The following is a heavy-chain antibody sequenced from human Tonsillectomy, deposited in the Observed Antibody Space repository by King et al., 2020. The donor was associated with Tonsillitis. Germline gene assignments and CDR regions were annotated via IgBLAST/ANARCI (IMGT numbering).Heavy chain of an antibody. CDR2: IYSGGST. Sequence: VQLVESGGGLIQPGGSLRLSCAASGFTVSSKYMSWVRQAPGKGREWVSVIYSGGSTYYADSVKGRFTISRDNSENTLYLQMNSLRAEDTAVYYCLGYYDSSGYSDYWGQGTLVTVSS. J-gene: IGHJ4*02. CDR1: GFTVSSKY. V-gene: IGHV3-53*01. D-gene: IGHD3-22*01. CDR3: LGYYDSSGYSDY.